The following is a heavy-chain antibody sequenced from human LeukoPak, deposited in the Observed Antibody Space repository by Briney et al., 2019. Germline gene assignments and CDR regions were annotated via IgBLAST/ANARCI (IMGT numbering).Heavy chain of an antibody. Sequence: SETLSLTCTVSGVSISSLTYYWGWIRQPPGKGLEWIASIHYSGTTYYSPSLKSRVAISVDSSNNQFSLRLSSVTAADTAVYFCTGYSSGWSSGGGYWGQGTLVTVSS. D-gene: IGHD6-19*01. CDR1: GVSISSLTYY. J-gene: IGHJ4*02. V-gene: IGHV4-39*01. CDR2: IHYSGTT. CDR3: TGYSSGWSSGGGY.